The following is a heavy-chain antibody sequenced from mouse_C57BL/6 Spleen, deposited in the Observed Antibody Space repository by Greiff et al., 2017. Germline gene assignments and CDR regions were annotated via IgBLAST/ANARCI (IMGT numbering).Heavy chain of an antibody. D-gene: IGHD2-4*01. J-gene: IGHJ4*01. CDR1: GYTFTSYW. CDR2: IDPNSGGT. CDR3: ARWYDYFYAMDY. V-gene: IGHV1-72*01. Sequence: QVQLKQPGAELVKPGASVKLSCKASGYTFTSYWMHWVKQRPGRGLEWIGRIDPNSGGTKYNEKFKSKDTLTVDKPSSTAYMQLSSLTSEDSAVYDCARWYDYFYAMDYWGQGTSVTVSS.